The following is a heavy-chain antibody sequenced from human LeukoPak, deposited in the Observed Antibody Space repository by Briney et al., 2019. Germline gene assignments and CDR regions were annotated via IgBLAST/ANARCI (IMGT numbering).Heavy chain of an antibody. Sequence: GGSLTLSCAASGFTFSSYSMNWVRQAPGKGLEWVSSISSSSSYIYYADSVKGRFTISRDNPKNSLYLQMNGLRAEDTAVYYCARVDYGGFDYWGQGTLVTFSS. CDR1: GFTFSSYS. J-gene: IGHJ4*02. D-gene: IGHD4-23*01. CDR3: ARVDYGGFDY. V-gene: IGHV3-21*01. CDR2: ISSSSSYI.